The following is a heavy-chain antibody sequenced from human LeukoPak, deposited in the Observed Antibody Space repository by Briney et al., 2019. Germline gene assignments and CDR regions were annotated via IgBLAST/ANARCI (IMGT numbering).Heavy chain of an antibody. J-gene: IGHJ6*02. V-gene: IGHV3-33*01. CDR3: ARGSRRPAQHYGMDV. CDR2: IWYDGSNK. CDR1: GFTFSRYG. D-gene: IGHD1-1*01. Sequence: PGGSLRLSCAASGFTFSRYGMHWVRQAPGKGLEWVAVIWYDGSNKYYADSVKGRFIISRDNPKNTLYLQMNSLRAEDTAVYYCARGSRRPAQHYGMDVWGQGTTVTVSS.